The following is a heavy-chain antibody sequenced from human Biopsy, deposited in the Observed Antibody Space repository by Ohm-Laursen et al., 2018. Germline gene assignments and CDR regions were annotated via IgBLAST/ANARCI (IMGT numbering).Heavy chain of an antibody. D-gene: IGHD3-10*01. CDR3: ARRVAGSGRVDP. CDR2: IYNSESTST. CDR1: GDSISSDIYY. V-gene: IGHV4-39*01. Sequence: TLSLTCTVSGDSISSDIYYWVWLRQPPGKGLEWIGNIYNSESTSTYYNLSLKGRVSISVDTSHNQFSLTLTSVTAADTAVYVCARRVAGSGRVDPWGQGTLVTVSS. J-gene: IGHJ5*02.